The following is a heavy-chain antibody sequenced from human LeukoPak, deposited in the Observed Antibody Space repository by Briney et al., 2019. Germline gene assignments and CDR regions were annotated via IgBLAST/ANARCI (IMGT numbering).Heavy chain of an antibody. Sequence: GGSLRLSCAASGFTFSSYAMHWVRQAPGKGLEYVSAISSNGGSTYYANSVKGRFTISRDNSKNTLYLQMGSLRAEDMAVYYCARAGVGATSFDYWGQGTLVTVSS. D-gene: IGHD1-26*01. CDR1: GFTFSSYA. CDR2: ISSNGGST. J-gene: IGHJ4*02. CDR3: ARAGVGATSFDY. V-gene: IGHV3-64*01.